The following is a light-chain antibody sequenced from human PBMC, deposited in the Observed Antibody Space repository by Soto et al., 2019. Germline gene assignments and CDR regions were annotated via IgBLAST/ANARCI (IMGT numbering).Light chain of an antibody. V-gene: IGLV2-14*01. CDR3: CSYTTSNTRQIV. Sequence: QSALTQPASVSGSPGQSITISRTGTSSDVGVYNYVSWYQQHPGKAPKYMIYDVSNRPSGVSNRFSGSKSGNTASLTISGLQAEYEADYYCCSYTTSNTRQIVFGTGTKLTVL. CDR1: SSDVGVYNY. CDR2: DVS. J-gene: IGLJ1*01.